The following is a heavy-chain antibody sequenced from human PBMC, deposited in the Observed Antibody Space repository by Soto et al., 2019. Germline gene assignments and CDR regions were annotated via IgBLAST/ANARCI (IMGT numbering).Heavy chain of an antibody. CDR1: TGSISSSDW. Sequence: QVQLQESGPGLVKPSGTLSLTCAVSTGSISSSDWWSWVRQPPRKGLEWIGEIYHSGTTNYNPSLKSRVTISVDKSKNQISLKMTSVTAADTAVYYCARDVRRRIAARGGSGLATFDIWGQGTMGTVSS. J-gene: IGHJ3*02. CDR2: IYHSGTT. CDR3: ARDVRRRIAARGGSGLATFDI. D-gene: IGHD6-6*01. V-gene: IGHV4-4*02.